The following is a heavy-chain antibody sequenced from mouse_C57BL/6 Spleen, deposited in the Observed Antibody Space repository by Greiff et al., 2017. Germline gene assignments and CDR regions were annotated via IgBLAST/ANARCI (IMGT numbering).Heavy chain of an antibody. V-gene: IGHV5-17*01. CDR2: ISSGSSTI. CDR3: ASYYGSSYCRMDY. Sequence: EVQLVESGGGLVKPGGSLKLSCAASGFTFSDYGMHWVRQAPEKGLEWVAYISSGSSTIYYADTVKGRFTISRDNAKNTLFLQMTSLRSEDTAMYYCASYYGSSYCRMDYWGQGTSVTVSS. J-gene: IGHJ4*01. CDR1: GFTFSDYG. D-gene: IGHD1-1*01.